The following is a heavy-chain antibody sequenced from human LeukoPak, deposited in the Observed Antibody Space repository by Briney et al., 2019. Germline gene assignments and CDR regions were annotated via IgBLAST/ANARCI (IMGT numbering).Heavy chain of an antibody. V-gene: IGHV3-21*01. J-gene: IGHJ6*03. D-gene: IGHD3-10*01. CDR2: ISSSSSYI. CDR1: GFTFSSYS. Sequence: PGGSLRLSCAASGFTFSSYSMNWVRQAPGKGLEWVSSISSSSSYIYYADSVKGRFTISRDNAKNSLYLQMNSLRAEDTAVYYCARDRLREVRGVNYYMDVWGKGTTVTVSS. CDR3: ARDRLREVRGVNYYMDV.